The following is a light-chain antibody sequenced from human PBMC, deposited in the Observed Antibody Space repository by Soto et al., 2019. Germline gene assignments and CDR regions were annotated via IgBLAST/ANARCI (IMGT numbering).Light chain of an antibody. CDR1: SSDVGGYNY. Sequence: QSAMTQPRSVSGSPGQSLTILCTGTSSDVGGYNYVSWYQQHPGKAPKLMIYDVSKRPSGVPDRFSGSKSGNTESLTISGLQAEDEADYYCCSYAGSPYVFGTGTKVTVL. J-gene: IGLJ1*01. CDR3: CSYAGSPYV. V-gene: IGLV2-11*01. CDR2: DVS.